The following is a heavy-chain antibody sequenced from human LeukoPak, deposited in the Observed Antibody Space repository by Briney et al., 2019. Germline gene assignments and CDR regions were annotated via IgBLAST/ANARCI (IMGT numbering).Heavy chain of an antibody. V-gene: IGHV3-23*01. Sequence: PGGSLRLSCAASGCTFSSYAMSWVRQAPGKGLEWVSAISGSGGSTYYADSVKGRFTISRDNSKNTLYLQMNSLRAEDTAVYYCARERSSGYYLQGTFDYWGQGTLVTVSS. D-gene: IGHD3-22*01. J-gene: IGHJ4*02. CDR1: GCTFSSYA. CDR2: ISGSGGST. CDR3: ARERSSGYYLQGTFDY.